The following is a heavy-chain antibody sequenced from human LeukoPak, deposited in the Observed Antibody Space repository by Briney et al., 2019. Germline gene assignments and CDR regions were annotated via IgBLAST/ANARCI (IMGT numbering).Heavy chain of an antibody. J-gene: IGHJ6*03. Sequence: SETLSLTCTVSGYSISSGYYWGWIRQPPGKGLEWIGTFYHSGRIYYNPSLKRRVTISLDTSKNQFSLKLSSVTAADTAVYYCARVFTPNSPWHFASINYMDVWGKGTTVTVSS. D-gene: IGHD3-3*02. V-gene: IGHV4-38-2*02. CDR2: FYHSGRI. CDR3: ARVFTPNSPWHFASINYMDV. CDR1: GYSISSGYY.